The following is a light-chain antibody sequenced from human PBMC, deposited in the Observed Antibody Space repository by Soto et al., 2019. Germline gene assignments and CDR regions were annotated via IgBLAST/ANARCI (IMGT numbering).Light chain of an antibody. CDR2: DAS. Sequence: EIVMTQSPATLSVSPGERVTLSCRASQSAISNLAWYQQKPGQTPRLLIYDASTRATDIPARFSGSGSGTEFTLTISSLQPEDFATYYCQHLINYPITFGQGTRLEIK. CDR3: QHLINYPIT. V-gene: IGKV3-15*01. CDR1: QSAISN. J-gene: IGKJ5*01.